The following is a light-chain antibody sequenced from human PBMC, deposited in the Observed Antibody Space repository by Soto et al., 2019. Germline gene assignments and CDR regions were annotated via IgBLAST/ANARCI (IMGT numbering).Light chain of an antibody. J-gene: IGKJ3*01. CDR2: DAS. CDR1: QDIRKY. CDR3: QQYDSFPFT. Sequence: DIQMTQSPSSLSASVGDRVTITCQASQDIRKYLNWYQQQPGKAPKLLIYDASNLETGVPSRFSGTGSGAYYTFTISSLQPEDFATYHCQQYDSFPFTFGPGTKVEIK. V-gene: IGKV1-33*01.